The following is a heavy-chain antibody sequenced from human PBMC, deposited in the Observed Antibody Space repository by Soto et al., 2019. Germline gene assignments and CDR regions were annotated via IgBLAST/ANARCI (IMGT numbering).Heavy chain of an antibody. V-gene: IGHV3-33*01. CDR3: AAWAEGATEVH. CDR2: IWYDASKQ. D-gene: IGHD2-15*01. CDR1: GFSFSVYG. Sequence: PGWSLRLSWETSGFSFSVYGMHWVRQAPGKGLEWVAVIWYDASKQFYAASVEGRFTISRDNSKAILYLQMNSLRAEDTAVYYCAAWAEGATEVHWGQGTLVTVSS. J-gene: IGHJ4*02.